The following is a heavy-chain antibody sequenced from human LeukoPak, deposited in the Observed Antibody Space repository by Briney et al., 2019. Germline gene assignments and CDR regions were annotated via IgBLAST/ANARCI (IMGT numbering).Heavy chain of an antibody. V-gene: IGHV1-2*02. CDR1: EYTFSVYH. D-gene: IGHD2-15*01. J-gene: IGHJ4*02. CDR3: ARSSGDSSLDY. CDR2: MNPNTADT. Sequence: ASVKVSCKASEYTFSVYHIHWVRQAPGQGLEWMGWMNPNTADTNYAQRFQGRVTMTRDMSISTAYMELSSLRSDDTAIFYCARSSGDSSLDYWGQGTLVTVSS.